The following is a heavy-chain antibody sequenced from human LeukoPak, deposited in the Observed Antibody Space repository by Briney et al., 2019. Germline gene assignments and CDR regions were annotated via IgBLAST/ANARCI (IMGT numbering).Heavy chain of an antibody. CDR2: ISYDGSNK. D-gene: IGHD6-13*01. CDR3: ARDVGHSSSWYRRYYYGMDV. CDR1: GFTFSSYA. V-gene: IGHV3-30-3*01. Sequence: GGSLRLSCAASGFTFSSYAMHWVRQAPGKGLGWVAVISYDGSNKYYADSVKGRFTISRDNSKNTLYLQMNSLRAEDTAVYYCARDVGHSSSWYRRYYYGMDVWGQGTTVTVSS. J-gene: IGHJ6*02.